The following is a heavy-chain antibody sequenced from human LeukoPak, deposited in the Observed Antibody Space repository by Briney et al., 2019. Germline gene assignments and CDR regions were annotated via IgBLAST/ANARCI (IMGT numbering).Heavy chain of an antibody. D-gene: IGHD3-10*01. Sequence: SETLSLSCTVSGDSFSSSSYYWGWIRQPPGTGLEWIGSIYYSGSTYYSPSLKSRGTISVDTSKNQFSLKLSTVTAADTAVYYCAREGIMVRGVITADYWGQGALVTVSS. CDR3: AREGIMVRGVITADY. CDR1: GDSFSSSSYY. CDR2: IYYSGST. V-gene: IGHV4-39*02. J-gene: IGHJ4*02.